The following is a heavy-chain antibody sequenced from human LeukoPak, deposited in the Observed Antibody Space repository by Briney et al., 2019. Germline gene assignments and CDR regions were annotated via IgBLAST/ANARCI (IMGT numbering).Heavy chain of an antibody. Sequence: GGSLRLSCAASGFTFSSYEMNWVRQAPGKGLEWVSYITSSGHTIYYADSVRGRFTVSRDNAKNSLYLQMNSLRAEDTAVYYCAREGLCDFMDCFDPWGQGTLVTVSS. J-gene: IGHJ5*02. D-gene: IGHD2-21*02. CDR1: GFTFSSYE. V-gene: IGHV3-48*03. CDR3: AREGLCDFMDCFDP. CDR2: ITSSGHTI.